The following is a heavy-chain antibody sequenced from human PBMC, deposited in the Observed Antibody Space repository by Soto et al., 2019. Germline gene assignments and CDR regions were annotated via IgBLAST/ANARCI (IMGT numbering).Heavy chain of an antibody. CDR1: GGTFTTYD. J-gene: IGHJ4*02. CDR2: IIPLFDAT. V-gene: IGHV1-69*06. Sequence: QVQLVQSGAEVRKPGSSVKVSCKASGGTFTTYDISWVRQAPGQGLEWMGGIIPLFDATKYAQKFQGRVTITADKSTGTAYMELSSLRSEDTAMYYCARDRSSSWYNGTFYFDSWGQRTLVTVSS. D-gene: IGHD6-19*01. CDR3: ARDRSSSWYNGTFYFDS.